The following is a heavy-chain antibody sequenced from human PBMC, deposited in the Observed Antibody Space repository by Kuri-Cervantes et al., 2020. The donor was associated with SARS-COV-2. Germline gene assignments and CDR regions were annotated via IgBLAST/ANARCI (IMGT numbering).Heavy chain of an antibody. CDR3: AGGALGSSSSYLYYYYYYMDV. CDR1: GGSISSGSYY. Sequence: SETLSLTRTVSGGSISSGSYYWSWIRQPAGKGLEWIGHIYTSGSTNYNPSLKSRVTISVDTSKNQFSLKLSSVTAADTAVYYCAGGALGSSSSYLYYYYYYMDVWGKGTTVTVSS. D-gene: IGHD6-6*01. V-gene: IGHV4-61*09. CDR2: IYTSGST. J-gene: IGHJ6*03.